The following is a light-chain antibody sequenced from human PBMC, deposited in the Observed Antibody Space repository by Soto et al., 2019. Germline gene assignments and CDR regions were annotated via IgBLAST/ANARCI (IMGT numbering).Light chain of an antibody. CDR2: GAS. CDR1: ESINRN. V-gene: IGKV3-15*01. J-gene: IGKJ2*01. CDR3: QQYGSSPYT. Sequence: EIVMTQSPATLSVSPGERVTLSCRASESINRNLVWYQKRPGQAPRLVIYGASTRATGIPARFSGSGSGTDFTLTISSLQSEDLAVYYCQQYGSSPYTFGQGTKLEIK.